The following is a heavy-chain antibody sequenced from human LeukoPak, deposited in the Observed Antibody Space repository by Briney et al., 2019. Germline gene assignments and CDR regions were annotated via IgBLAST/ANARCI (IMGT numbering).Heavy chain of an antibody. V-gene: IGHV1-58*02. CDR2: IVVGSGNT. Sequence: ASVKVSCKASGFTFTSSAMQWVRQARGQRLEWIGWIVVGSGNTNYAQKFQERVTITRYMSTSTAYMELSSLRSEDMAVYYCAAGVRLSAFDIWGQGTMVTVSS. CDR1: GFTFTSSA. D-gene: IGHD3-16*02. J-gene: IGHJ3*02. CDR3: AAGVRLSAFDI.